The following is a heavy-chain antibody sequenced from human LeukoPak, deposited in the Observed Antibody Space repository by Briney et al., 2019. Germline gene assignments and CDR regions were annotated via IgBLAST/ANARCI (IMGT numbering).Heavy chain of an antibody. CDR2: IIPIFGTA. D-gene: IGHD3-9*01. CDR3: ATYYDILTGPFDY. CDR1: GGTFSSYA. Sequence: SVKVSCKASGGTFSSYASSWVRQAPGQGLEWMGGIIPIFGTANYAQKFQGRVTITADESTSTAYMELSSLRSEDTAVYYCATYYDILTGPFDYWGQGTLVTVSS. V-gene: IGHV1-69*13. J-gene: IGHJ4*02.